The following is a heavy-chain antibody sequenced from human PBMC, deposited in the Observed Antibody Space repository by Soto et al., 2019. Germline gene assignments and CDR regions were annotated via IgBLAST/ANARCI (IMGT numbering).Heavy chain of an antibody. J-gene: IGHJ4*02. CDR1: GYTFTSYY. CDR3: ARGNIAVAGVFDY. D-gene: IGHD6-19*01. CDR2: INPSGGST. Sequence: ASVKVSCKASGYTFTSYYVHWVRQAPGQGLEWMGIINPSGGSTNYAQKLQGRVTMTTDTSTSTAYMELRSLRSDDTAVYYCARGNIAVAGVFDYWGQGTLVTVSS. V-gene: IGHV1-46*01.